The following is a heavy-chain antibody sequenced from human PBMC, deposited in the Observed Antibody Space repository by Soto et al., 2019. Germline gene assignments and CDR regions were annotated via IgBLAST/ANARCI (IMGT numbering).Heavy chain of an antibody. J-gene: IGHJ4*02. CDR2: LDNDGTNT. CDR3: ARDGGTYFDY. Sequence: GALRLSCASSGFTFSTYWMHWVRQAPGKGLVWVSRLDNDGTNTRYADSVKGRFTVSRDNGKNTVYLQMDSLRAEDTAVYYCARDGGTYFDYWGQGTLVTVSS. V-gene: IGHV3-74*01. D-gene: IGHD3-16*01. CDR1: GFTFSTYW.